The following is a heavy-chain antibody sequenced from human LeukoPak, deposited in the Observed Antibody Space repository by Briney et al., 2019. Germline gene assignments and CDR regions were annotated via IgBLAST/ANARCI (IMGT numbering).Heavy chain of an antibody. J-gene: IGHJ4*02. CDR2: IWYDGSEK. V-gene: IGHV3-33*01. CDR3: ARNFRYFDY. CDR1: GFTFSTYG. Sequence: GGSLRLSCAASGFTFSTYGMHWVRQAPGKGLEWVAAIWYDGSEKYYADSVKGRFSISRDNSKNTLHLQMNSLRAEDTAMYYCARNFRYFDYWGQGALVIVSS. D-gene: IGHD3-16*02.